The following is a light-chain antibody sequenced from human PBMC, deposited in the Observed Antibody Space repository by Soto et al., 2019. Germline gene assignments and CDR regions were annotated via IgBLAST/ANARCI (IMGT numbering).Light chain of an antibody. CDR3: QTWGSGIVV. CDR1: SGHSNYA. CDR2: LNSDGSH. V-gene: IGLV4-69*01. Sequence: QPVLTQSPSASXSLGASVKLTCTLSSGHSNYAIAWHQQQSEKGPRYLMKLNSDGSHSKGDGIPDRFSGSSSGAERYLTISSLQSEDEADYYCQTWGSGIVVFGGGTKVTVL. J-gene: IGLJ2*01.